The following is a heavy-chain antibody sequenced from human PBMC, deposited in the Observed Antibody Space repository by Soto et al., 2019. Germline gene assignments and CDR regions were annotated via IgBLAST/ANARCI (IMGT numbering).Heavy chain of an antibody. CDR1: GYSFAGYW. CDR3: ARSRQQLDPDWFDP. V-gene: IGHV5-10-1*01. CDR2: IDPSDSQT. D-gene: IGHD6-13*01. Sequence: GESLKIACKGSGYSFAGYWITCVLQKPGKGLEWMGRIDPSDSQTYYSPSFRGHVTISVTKSITTVFLQWSSLRASDTAMYYCARSRQQLDPDWFDPWGQGTLVTVS. J-gene: IGHJ5*02.